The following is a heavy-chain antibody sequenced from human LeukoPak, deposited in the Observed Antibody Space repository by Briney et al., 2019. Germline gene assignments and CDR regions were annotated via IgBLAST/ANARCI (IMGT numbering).Heavy chain of an antibody. Sequence: SETLSLTCTVSGGSISRGDYYWSWIRQPPGKGLEWIGYIYYRGSTDYNPSLKSRVTISVDTSKNQFSLKLSSVTAADTAVYYCARGKSKFDYWGQGTLVTVSS. CDR3: ARGKSKFDY. V-gene: IGHV4-30-4*01. J-gene: IGHJ4*02. CDR1: GGSISRGDYY. CDR2: IYYRGST.